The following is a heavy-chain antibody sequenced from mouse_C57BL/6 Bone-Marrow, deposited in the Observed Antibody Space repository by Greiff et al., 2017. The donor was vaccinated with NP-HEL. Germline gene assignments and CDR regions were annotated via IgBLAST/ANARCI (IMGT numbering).Heavy chain of an antibody. D-gene: IGHD4-1*01. J-gene: IGHJ2*01. V-gene: IGHV1-54*01. CDR3: ARRTGTIDY. Sequence: VQLQQSGAELVRPGTSVKVSCKASGYAFTSYLIEWVKQRPGQGLEWIGVINPGSGGTNYNGKFKGKATLTADKSSSTAYLQLSSLTSEDSAVYFCARRTGTIDYWGNGTTLTVSS. CDR1: GYAFTSYL. CDR2: INPGSGGT.